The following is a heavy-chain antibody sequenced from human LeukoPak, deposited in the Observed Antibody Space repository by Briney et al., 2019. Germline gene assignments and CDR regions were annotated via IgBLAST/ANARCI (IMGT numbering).Heavy chain of an antibody. CDR3: ARESGYHGSGFDP. D-gene: IGHD3-10*01. Sequence: PGGSLRLSCVASGFTFSNYDMNWVRQAPGKGLEWVSFISSSSSYIYYADSVKGRFTISRDNAKKSLYLQMNSLRDEDTAVYYCARESGYHGSGFDPWGQGTLVTVSS. CDR2: ISSSSSYI. J-gene: IGHJ5*02. V-gene: IGHV3-21*01. CDR1: GFTFSNYD.